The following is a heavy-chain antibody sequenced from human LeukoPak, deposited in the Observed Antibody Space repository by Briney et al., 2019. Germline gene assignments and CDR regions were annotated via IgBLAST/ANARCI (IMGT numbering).Heavy chain of an antibody. CDR1: GYTFTIYG. J-gene: IGHJ4*02. D-gene: IGHD3-10*01. CDR3: ARARLSGSGSYYRLDY. CDR2: INPNSGGT. V-gene: IGHV1-18*01. Sequence: AAVTVSFKSSGYTFTIYGISWVRQAPGQGGEGMGWINPNSGGTNYAQKFQGRVTITADESKSTAYMELSSLRSEDTAVYYCARARLSGSGSYYRLDYWGQGTLVTVSS.